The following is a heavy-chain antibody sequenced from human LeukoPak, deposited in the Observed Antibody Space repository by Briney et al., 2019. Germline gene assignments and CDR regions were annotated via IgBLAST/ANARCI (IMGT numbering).Heavy chain of an antibody. J-gene: IGHJ4*02. CDR1: GGSISSYY. CDR2: IYYSGST. D-gene: IGHD3-3*01. V-gene: IGHV4-59*01. CDR3: AKGGYYDFWSGYLYPSPFDY. Sequence: SETLSLTCTVSGGSISSYYWSWIRQPPGKGLEWLGYIYYSGSTNYNPSLKSRVTISVGTSKNQFSLKLSSVTAAETVVYYCAKGGYYDFWSGYLYPSPFDYWGQGTLVTVSS.